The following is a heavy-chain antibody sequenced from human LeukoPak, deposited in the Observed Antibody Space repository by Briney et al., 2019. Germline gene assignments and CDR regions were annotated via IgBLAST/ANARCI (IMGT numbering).Heavy chain of an antibody. CDR2: ISYDGSNK. CDR3: ATHGREPPDGGHQYFQH. CDR1: GITFSSYA. D-gene: IGHD1-14*01. V-gene: IGHV3-30-3*01. Sequence: GRSLRLSCAASGITFSSYAMHWVRQAPGKGLEWVAVISYDGSNKYYADSVKGRFTISRDNSKNTLYLQMNSLRAEDTAVYYCATHGREPPDGGHQYFQHWGQGTLVTVSS. J-gene: IGHJ1*01.